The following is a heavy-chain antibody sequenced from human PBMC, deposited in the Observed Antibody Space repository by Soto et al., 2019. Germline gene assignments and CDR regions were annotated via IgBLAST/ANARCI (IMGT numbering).Heavy chain of an antibody. D-gene: IGHD3-16*01. V-gene: IGHV4-59*01. CDR2: IYYSGST. CDR3: ARGAFNGGDYYYYYYYMDV. Sequence: SETLSLTCTVSGGSISSYYWSWIRQPPGKGLEWIGYIYYSGSTNYNPSLKSRVTISVDTSKNQFSLKLSSVTAADTAVYYCARGAFNGGDYYYYYYYMDVWGKGTTVTVSS. CDR1: GGSISSYY. J-gene: IGHJ6*03.